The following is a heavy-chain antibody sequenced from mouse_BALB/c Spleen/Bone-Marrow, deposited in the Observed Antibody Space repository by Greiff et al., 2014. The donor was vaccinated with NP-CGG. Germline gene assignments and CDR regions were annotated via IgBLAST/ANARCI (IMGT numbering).Heavy chain of an antibody. D-gene: IGHD2-3*01. Sequence: VKLQESGAELVKPGASVELSCKASGYTFTSYYMYWVKQRPGQGLEWIGEINPNNDGTNFNEKFKSKATPTVDKSSSTAYMQLSSLTSEDSAVYYCARAAYDPYAMDYWGQGTSVTVSS. CDR1: GYTFTSYY. V-gene: IGHV1S81*02. CDR2: INPNNDGT. J-gene: IGHJ4*01. CDR3: ARAAYDPYAMDY.